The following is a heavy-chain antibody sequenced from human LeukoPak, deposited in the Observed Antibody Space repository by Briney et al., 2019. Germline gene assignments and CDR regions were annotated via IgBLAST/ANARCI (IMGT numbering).Heavy chain of an antibody. CDR1: GYTFTSYA. Sequence: ASVKVSCKASGYTFTSYAMHWVGQAPGQRPEWMGWINAGNGNTKYSQKFQGRVTITRDTSASTAYMELSSLRSEDTAVYYCARVRGLLWFGELFQWGQGTLVTVSS. J-gene: IGHJ4*02. D-gene: IGHD3-10*01. V-gene: IGHV1-3*01. CDR3: ARVRGLLWFGELFQ. CDR2: INAGNGNT.